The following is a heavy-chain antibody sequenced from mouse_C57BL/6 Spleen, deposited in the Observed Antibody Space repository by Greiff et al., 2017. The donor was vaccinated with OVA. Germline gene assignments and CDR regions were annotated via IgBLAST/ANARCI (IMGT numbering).Heavy chain of an antibody. CDR3: ARPSGLYAMDY. CDR2: ISSGSSTN. CDR1: GFTFSDYG. Sequence: EVKLEESGGGLVKPGGSLKFSCAASGFTFSDYGMHWVRQAPEKGLEWVAYISSGSSTNYYADTVKGRFTISRDNAKNTLFLQMTSLRSEDTAMYYCARPSGLYAMDYWGQGTSVTVSS. V-gene: IGHV5-17*01. J-gene: IGHJ4*01.